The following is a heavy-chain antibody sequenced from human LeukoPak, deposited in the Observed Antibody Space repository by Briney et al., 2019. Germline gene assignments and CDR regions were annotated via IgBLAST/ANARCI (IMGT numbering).Heavy chain of an antibody. D-gene: IGHD6-13*01. CDR3: ARDGVAAGIYFDY. Sequence: GGSLRLSCAASGFTFSTYAMSWVRQAPGKGLEWVSGTSASGGSTYYADSVKGRFTISRDNSQSTLYLQMNSLRAEDTAVYYCARDGVAAGIYFDYWGQGTLVTVSS. CDR1: GFTFSTYA. J-gene: IGHJ4*02. CDR2: TSASGGST. V-gene: IGHV3-23*01.